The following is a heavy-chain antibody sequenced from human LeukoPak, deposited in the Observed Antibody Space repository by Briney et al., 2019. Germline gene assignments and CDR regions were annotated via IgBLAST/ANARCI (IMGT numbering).Heavy chain of an antibody. CDR1: GVTFSSYG. Sequence: GGALRLSCAASGVTFSSYGMHWVRQAPGKGREWGAFIREDGSNKDYADYVNARFTISTDTSNNTMYLQMNRMSAEDTSISYCAKDHGCSSTSCLTHDFANCGQGPLAPVSS. D-gene: IGHD2-2*01. CDR2: IREDGSNK. J-gene: IGHJ4*02. V-gene: IGHV3-30*02. CDR3: AKDHGCSSTSCLTHDFAN.